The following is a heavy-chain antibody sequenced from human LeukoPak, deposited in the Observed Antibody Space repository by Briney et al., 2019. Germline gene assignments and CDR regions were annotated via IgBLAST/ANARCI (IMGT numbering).Heavy chain of an antibody. CDR2: IIPIFGTA. Sequence: SVTVSCTASGGTFISYAISWVRQAPGQGLEWMGGIIPIFGTANYAQKFQGRVTITTDESTSTAYMELSSLRSEDTAVYYCARGTTYYYDSSGYSLRYNWFDPWGQGTLVTVSS. V-gene: IGHV1-69*05. J-gene: IGHJ5*02. CDR3: ARGTTYYYDSSGYSLRYNWFDP. D-gene: IGHD3-22*01. CDR1: GGTFISYA.